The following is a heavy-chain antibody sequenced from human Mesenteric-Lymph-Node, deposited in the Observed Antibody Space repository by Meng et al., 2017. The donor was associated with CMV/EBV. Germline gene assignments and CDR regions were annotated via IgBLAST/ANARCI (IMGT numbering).Heavy chain of an antibody. D-gene: IGHD4-17*01. V-gene: IGHV3-21*04. CDR2: ISSSSSYI. J-gene: IGHJ6*02. CDR3: ARGHGVDYYYYGMDV. CDR1: GFTFSSYS. Sequence: GESLKISCAASGFTFSSYSMNWVRQAPGKGLEWVSSISSSSSYIYYADSVKGRFTISRDNAKNSLYLQMNSLRAEDTALYYCARGHGVDYYYYGMDVWGQGTTVTVSS.